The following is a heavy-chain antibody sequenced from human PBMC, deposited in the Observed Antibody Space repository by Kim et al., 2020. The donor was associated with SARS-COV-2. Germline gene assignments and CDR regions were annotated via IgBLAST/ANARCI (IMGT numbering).Heavy chain of an antibody. V-gene: IGHV3-21*01. CDR2: ISSSSSYI. CDR1: GFTFSSYS. J-gene: IGHJ4*02. Sequence: GGSLRLSCAASGFTFSSYSMNWVRQAPGKGLEWVSSISSSSSYIYYADSVKGRFTISRDNAKNSLYLQMNSLRAEDTAVYYCARVAFKCSGGSCYYFDYWGQGTLVTVSS. D-gene: IGHD2-15*01. CDR3: ARVAFKCSGGSCYYFDY.